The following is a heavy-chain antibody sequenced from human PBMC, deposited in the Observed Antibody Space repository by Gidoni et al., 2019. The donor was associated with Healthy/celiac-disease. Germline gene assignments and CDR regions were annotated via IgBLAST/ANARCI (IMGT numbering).Heavy chain of an antibody. D-gene: IGHD1-26*01. J-gene: IGHJ3*02. CDR3: TTDWAPKWELPRADAFDI. CDR2: IKSKTDGGTT. Sequence: EVQLVESGGGLVKPGGSLRLSCAASGFTFSNAWMRWVRQAPGKGLEWFGRIKSKTDGGTTDYAAPVKGRFTISRDDSKNTLYLQMNSLKTEDTAVYYCTTDWAPKWELPRADAFDIWGQGTMVTVSS. V-gene: IGHV3-15*01. CDR1: GFTFSNAW.